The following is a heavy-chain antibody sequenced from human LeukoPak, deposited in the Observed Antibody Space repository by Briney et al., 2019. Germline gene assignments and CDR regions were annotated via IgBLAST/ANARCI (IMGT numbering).Heavy chain of an antibody. CDR2: INPNSGGT. Sequence: VSVKVSCKASGYTFTRYYMHWVRQAPGQGLEWMGWINPNSGGTNYAQKFQGRVTMTRDTSLSTAYMELSRLRSDDTAVYYCARAGTTYYYGSGSYNWFDPWGQGTLVSVSS. CDR3: ARAGTTYYYGSGSYNWFDP. V-gene: IGHV1-2*02. CDR1: GYTFTRYY. D-gene: IGHD3-10*01. J-gene: IGHJ5*02.